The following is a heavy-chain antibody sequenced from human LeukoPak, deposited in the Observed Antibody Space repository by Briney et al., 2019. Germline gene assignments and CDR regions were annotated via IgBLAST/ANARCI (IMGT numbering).Heavy chain of an antibody. V-gene: IGHV4-38-2*02. CDR1: GYSISSGYY. CDR3: ARIVSPRDNAFDI. J-gene: IGHJ3*02. CDR2: IYHSGST. D-gene: IGHD3-16*02. Sequence: PSETLFLTCTVSGYSISSGYYWGWIRQPPGKGLEWIGSIYHSGSTYYNPSLKSRVTISVDTSKNQFSLKLSSVTAADTAVYYCARIVSPRDNAFDIWGQGTMVNVSS.